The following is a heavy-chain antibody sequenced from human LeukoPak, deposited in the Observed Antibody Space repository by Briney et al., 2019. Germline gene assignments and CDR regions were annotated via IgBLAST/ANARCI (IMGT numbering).Heavy chain of an antibody. CDR2: IYHSGST. CDR1: GYSISSGYY. V-gene: IGHV4-38-2*01. CDR3: ARHDGDCSNTSCLNWFDP. D-gene: IGHD2-2*01. Sequence: PSETLSLTCVVSGYSISSGYYWGWIRQPPGKGLEWIGSIYHSGSTYYNPSLKRRVTISLDTSKNHFSLKLTSVTAADTAVYYCARHDGDCSNTSCLNWFDPWGQGTLVTVSS. J-gene: IGHJ5*02.